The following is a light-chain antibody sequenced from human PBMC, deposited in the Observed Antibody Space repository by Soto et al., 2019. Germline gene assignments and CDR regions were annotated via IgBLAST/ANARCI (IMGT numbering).Light chain of an antibody. J-gene: IGKJ4*01. CDR1: QSLLYSSNNNTY. V-gene: IGKV4-1*01. CDR3: QQFWTTPVS. Sequence: DIVMTQSPDSLAVSLGERATINCRSSQSLLYSSNNNTYLAWYQQRPGQSPKLLISWASNRESGVPDRFRGSGSGAAFTLTITSLQTEDVAVYYCQQFWTTPVSFGGGTKLEI. CDR2: WAS.